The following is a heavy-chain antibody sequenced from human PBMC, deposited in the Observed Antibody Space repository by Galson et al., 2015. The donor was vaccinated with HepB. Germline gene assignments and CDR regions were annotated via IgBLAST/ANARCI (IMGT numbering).Heavy chain of an antibody. CDR3: ARGSSWSSPPLDY. V-gene: IGHV3-21*01. CDR1: GFTFSSYS. D-gene: IGHD6-13*01. J-gene: IGHJ4*02. CDR2: ISSSSSYI. Sequence: SLRLSCAASGFTFSSYSMNWVRQAPGKGLEWVSSISSSSSYIYYADSVKGRFTISRDNAKNSLYLQMNSLRAEDTAVYYCARGSSWSSPPLDYWGQGTLVTVSS.